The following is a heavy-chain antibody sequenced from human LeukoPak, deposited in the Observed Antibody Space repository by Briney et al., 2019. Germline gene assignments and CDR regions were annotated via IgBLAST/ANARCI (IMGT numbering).Heavy chain of an antibody. CDR3: ARNWFDP. CDR2: SGTVGDT. J-gene: IGHJ5*02. Sequence: GGSLRLSCAASGFSFSSSAMNWVRQAPGKGLEWVSASGTVGDTYYADSVKGRFTISRDKSKNTVYLQMNSLRFEDTAMYYCARNWFDPWGQGTLVTVSS. CDR1: GFSFSSSA. V-gene: IGHV3-23*01.